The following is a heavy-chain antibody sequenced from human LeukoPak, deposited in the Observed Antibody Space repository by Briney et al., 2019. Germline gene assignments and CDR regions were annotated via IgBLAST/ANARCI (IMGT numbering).Heavy chain of an antibody. CDR1: YA. V-gene: IGHV3-30-3*01. CDR2: ISYDGSNK. D-gene: IGHD2-2*02. J-gene: IGHJ4*02. CDR3: ARDDCSSTSCYKNFDY. Sequence: YAMHWVRQAPGKGLEWVAVISYDGSNKYYADSVKGRFTISRDNSKNTLYLQMNSLRAEDTAVYYCARDDCSSTSCYKNFDYWGQGTLVTVSS.